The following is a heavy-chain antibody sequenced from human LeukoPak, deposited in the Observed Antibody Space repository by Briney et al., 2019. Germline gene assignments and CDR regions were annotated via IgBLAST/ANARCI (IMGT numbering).Heavy chain of an antibody. Sequence: ASVKVSCKASGYTFTGYYMHWVRQAPGQGLEWMGWINPNSGGTNYAQKFQGRVTMTRDTSISTAYMELSRLRSDDTAVYYCARGLRYYYDSSGYAPTGYWGQGTLVTVSS. V-gene: IGHV1-2*02. CDR3: ARGLRYYYDSSGYAPTGY. J-gene: IGHJ4*02. CDR1: GYTFTGYY. D-gene: IGHD3-22*01. CDR2: INPNSGGT.